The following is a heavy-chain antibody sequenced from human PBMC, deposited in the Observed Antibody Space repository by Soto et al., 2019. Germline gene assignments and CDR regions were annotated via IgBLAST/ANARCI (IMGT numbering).Heavy chain of an antibody. CDR3: AGEGDSGYGFFT. CDR2: ITTYNGYT. D-gene: IGHD5-12*01. CDR1: GYTFTSFG. J-gene: IGHJ3*01. Sequence: QVQLVQSGAEVKKPGASVKVSCKASGYTFTSFGISWVRQAPGQGLEWMGWITTYNGYTNYAQSLQGRVTMTTDTSTSTAYRELRSLRSDDTAVYYCAGEGDSGYGFFTWGQGTMVTVSS. V-gene: IGHV1-18*01.